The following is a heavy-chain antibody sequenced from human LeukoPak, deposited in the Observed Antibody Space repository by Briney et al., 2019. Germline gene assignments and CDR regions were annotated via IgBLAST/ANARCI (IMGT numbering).Heavy chain of an antibody. D-gene: IGHD1-7*01. Sequence: PSETLSLTCTVSGGSISSYYWSWIRQPPGKGLEWIGYIYYSGSTNYNPSLKSRVTMSVDTSKNQFSLKLSSVTAADTAVYYCARSTGTPSDYWGQGTLVTVSS. CDR3: ARSTGTPSDY. CDR2: IYYSGST. J-gene: IGHJ4*02. CDR1: GGSISSYY. V-gene: IGHV4-59*12.